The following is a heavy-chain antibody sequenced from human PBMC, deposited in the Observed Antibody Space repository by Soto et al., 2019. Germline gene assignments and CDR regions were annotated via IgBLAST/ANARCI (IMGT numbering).Heavy chain of an antibody. V-gene: IGHV4-39*01. Sequence: SETLSLTCTVSGGSISSSSYYWGWIRQPPGKGLEWIGSIYYSGSTYYNPSLKSRVTISVDTSKNQFSLKLSSVTAADTAVYYCARLGAAKYYYYYYYMDVWGKGTTVTVSS. D-gene: IGHD1-26*01. J-gene: IGHJ6*03. CDR1: GGSISSSSYY. CDR2: IYYSGST. CDR3: ARLGAAKYYYYYYYMDV.